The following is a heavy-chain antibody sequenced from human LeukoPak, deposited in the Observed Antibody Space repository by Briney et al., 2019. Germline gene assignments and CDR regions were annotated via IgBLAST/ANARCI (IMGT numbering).Heavy chain of an antibody. CDR1: GYTFTSYG. J-gene: IGHJ4*02. D-gene: IGHD3-16*02. CDR2: ITTHNGNT. V-gene: IGHV1-18*01. CDR3: ARDEIRLGELSFDS. Sequence: ASVKVSCKGSGYTFTSYGIGWVRQAPGQGLEWMGWITTHNGNTHYAQKFQGRVAMTTDTSTSTAYMELRSLRSDDTAMYYCARDEIRLGELSFDSWGQGTLVTVSS.